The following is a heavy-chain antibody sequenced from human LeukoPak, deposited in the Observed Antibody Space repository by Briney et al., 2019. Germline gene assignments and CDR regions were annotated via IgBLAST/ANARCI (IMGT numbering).Heavy chain of an antibody. CDR3: ATDCSGGSSYTGGLDY. Sequence: PGGSLRLSCAASGFTFSNAWMSWVRQAPGKGLEWVGRIKSKTDGGTTDYAAPVKGRFSISRDDSKNTLYLQMNSLKTEDTAVYYCATDCSGGSSYTGGLDYWGQGTLVTVSS. CDR2: IKSKTDGGTT. D-gene: IGHD2-15*01. J-gene: IGHJ4*02. V-gene: IGHV3-15*01. CDR1: GFTFSNAW.